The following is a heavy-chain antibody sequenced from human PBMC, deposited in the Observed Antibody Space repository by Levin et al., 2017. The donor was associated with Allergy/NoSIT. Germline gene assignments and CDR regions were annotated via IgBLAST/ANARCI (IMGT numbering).Heavy chain of an antibody. D-gene: IGHD6-13*01. J-gene: IGHJ5*02. CDR3: AREPLSIAAAESWFAP. CDR2: INSDSGGA. CDR1: GYTFTGYY. Sequence: VASVKVSCKASGYTFTGYYMHWVRQAPGQGLEWMGWINSDSGGAHYPQKFQGRVTMTRDTSISTAYMELSSLTSDDTAVYYCAREPLSIAAAESWFAPWGQGTLVIVSS. V-gene: IGHV1-2*02.